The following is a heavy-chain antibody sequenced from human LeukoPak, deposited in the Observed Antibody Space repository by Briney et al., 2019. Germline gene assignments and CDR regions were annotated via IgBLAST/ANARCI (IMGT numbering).Heavy chain of an antibody. CDR2: INHSGST. CDR1: GGSFSGYY. CDR3: ARKGLRRRFDY. V-gene: IGHV4-34*01. J-gene: IGHJ4*02. Sequence: PSETLSLTCAVYGGSFSGYYWSWIRQPPGKGLEWIGEINHSGSTNYNPSLKSRVTISVDTSKNQFSQKLSSVTAADTAVYYCARKGLRRRFDYWGQGTLVTVSS. D-gene: IGHD3-16*01.